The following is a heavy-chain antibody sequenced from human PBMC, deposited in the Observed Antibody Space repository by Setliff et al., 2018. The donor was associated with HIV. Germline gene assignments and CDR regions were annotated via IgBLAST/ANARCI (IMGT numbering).Heavy chain of an antibody. CDR2: IDPSGGTR. Sequence: ASGKVSCKASGYTFTNYYMHWVRQAPGQGLEWMGIIDPSGGTRSYALKFQGRVTMTRDTSTSTVYMELSSLRSEDTAVYYCARALLDYFLDYWGQGTLVTAPQ. J-gene: IGHJ4*02. D-gene: IGHD3-10*01. V-gene: IGHV1-46*01. CDR3: ARALLDYFLDY. CDR1: GYTFTNYY.